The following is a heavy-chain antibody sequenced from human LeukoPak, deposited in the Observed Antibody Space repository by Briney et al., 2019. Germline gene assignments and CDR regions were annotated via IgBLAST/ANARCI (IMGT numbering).Heavy chain of an antibody. J-gene: IGHJ4*02. CDR2: IISGRDYI. CDR1: GFTFSDYY. Sequence: GGSLRLSCAASGFTFSDYYMSWIRQAPGKGLEWVSSIISGRDYIYYADSVKGRFTISRDNAKNSLYLQMNSLRAEDTAVYYCAKVGGDGSGYWGQGTLVTVSS. CDR3: AKVGGDGSGY. D-gene: IGHD2-21*01. V-gene: IGHV3-11*06.